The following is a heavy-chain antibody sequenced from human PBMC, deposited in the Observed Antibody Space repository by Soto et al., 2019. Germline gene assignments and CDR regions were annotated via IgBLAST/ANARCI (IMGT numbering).Heavy chain of an antibody. V-gene: IGHV3-9*01. CDR2: ISWNSGSI. Sequence: SLRLSCAASGFTFDDYAMHWVRQAPGKGLEWVSGISWNSGSIGYADSVKGRFTISRDNAKNSLYLQMNSLRAEDTALYYCAKDTDYGDFDYFDYWGQGT. CDR3: AKDTDYGDFDYFDY. J-gene: IGHJ4*02. D-gene: IGHD4-17*01. CDR1: GFTFDDYA.